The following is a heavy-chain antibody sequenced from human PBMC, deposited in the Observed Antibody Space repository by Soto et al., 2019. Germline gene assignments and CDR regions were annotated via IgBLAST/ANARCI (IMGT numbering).Heavy chain of an antibody. CDR2: INAGNGNT. J-gene: IGHJ4*02. CDR1: GYTFTTYS. V-gene: IGHV1-3*01. D-gene: IGHD3-22*01. CDR3: ARAGYYYDTSGSSPIDY. Sequence: ASVKVSCKASGYTFTTYSIYWVRQAPGQRLEWMGWINAGNGNTKYSQKFQGRVTITRDTSASTAYMELSSLRSEDTAVYYCARAGYYYDTSGSSPIDYWGQGTLVPSPQ.